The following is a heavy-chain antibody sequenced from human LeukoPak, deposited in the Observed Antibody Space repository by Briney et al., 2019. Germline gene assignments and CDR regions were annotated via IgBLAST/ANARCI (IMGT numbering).Heavy chain of an antibody. J-gene: IGHJ4*02. V-gene: IGHV3-30*04. CDR1: GFTFNIYA. CDR2: VAYDESKK. CDR3: AKEEEGQQLVPDY. Sequence: GGSLRLSCTVSGFTFNIYAMHWVRQAPGKGLEWVAVVAYDESKKYYADSVRGRFTISRDKSNNTLYLQMNSLRGEDTATYYCAKEEEGQQLVPDYWGQGTLVTVSS. D-gene: IGHD6-13*01.